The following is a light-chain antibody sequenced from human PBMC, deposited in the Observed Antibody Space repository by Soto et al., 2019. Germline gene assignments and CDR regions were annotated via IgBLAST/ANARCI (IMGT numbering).Light chain of an antibody. CDR1: QGIGND. J-gene: IGKJ1*01. Sequence: AIQMTQSPSSLSASVGDRVTITCRASQGIGNDLGWYQQKPGKAPKLLISDASSLQSGVPSRFSGSGSGTDFTLTVSNLQPEDFATYYCLQDYIYPLTFGQGTKVDIK. CDR2: DAS. CDR3: LQDYIYPLT. V-gene: IGKV1-6*01.